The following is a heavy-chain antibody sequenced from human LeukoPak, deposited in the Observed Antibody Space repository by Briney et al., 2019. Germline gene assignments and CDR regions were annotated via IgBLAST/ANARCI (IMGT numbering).Heavy chain of an antibody. J-gene: IGHJ4*02. V-gene: IGHV3-23*01. CDR3: AKDAQATYYYDSSGYYRAY. CDR1: GFTFSSYA. Sequence: GRSLRLSCAASGFTFSSYAMSWVRQAPGKGLEWVSAISGCRGSTYYADSVKGRFTISRDNSKNTLYLQMNSLRAEDTAVYYCAKDAQATYYYDSSGYYRAYWGQGTLVTVSS. CDR2: ISGCRGST. D-gene: IGHD3-22*01.